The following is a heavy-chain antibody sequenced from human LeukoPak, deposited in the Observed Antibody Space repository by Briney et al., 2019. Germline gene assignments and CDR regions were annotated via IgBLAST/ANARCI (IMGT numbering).Heavy chain of an antibody. CDR1: GFTFDDYA. CDR2: ISWNSGYI. CDR3: AKVRGTYSSGFFFDY. J-gene: IGHJ4*02. Sequence: PGRSLRLSCAASGFTFDDYAMHWVRQAPGKGLEWLSIISWNSGYIGYADSVKGRFTISRDNAKSSLYLQMDSLRAEDTAFYYCAKVRGTYSSGFFFDYWGQGTLVTVSS. V-gene: IGHV3-9*01. D-gene: IGHD6-19*01.